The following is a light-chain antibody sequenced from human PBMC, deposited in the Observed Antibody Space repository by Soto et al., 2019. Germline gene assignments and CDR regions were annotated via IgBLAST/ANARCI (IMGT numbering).Light chain of an antibody. CDR2: EVS. J-gene: IGLJ1*01. CDR1: SSDVGSYNL. V-gene: IGLV2-23*02. Sequence: QSALTQPSSGSGSPGQSRPISCTATSSDVGSYNLVSWYQHHPGKAPKLMIFEVSKRPSGVSNRFSGSKSGNTASLTISGLQAEDEAEYYCCSYAGTYVFGTGTKVTVL. CDR3: CSYAGTYV.